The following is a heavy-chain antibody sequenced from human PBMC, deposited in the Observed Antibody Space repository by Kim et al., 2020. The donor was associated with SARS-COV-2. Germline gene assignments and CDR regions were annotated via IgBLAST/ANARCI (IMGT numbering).Heavy chain of an antibody. J-gene: IGHJ6*02. V-gene: IGHV3-53*01. CDR3: ARDPGRLQYGMDV. CDR2: IYKDGRT. CDR1: EMTVSDVY. D-gene: IGHD7-27*01. Sequence: GGSLRLSCAASEMTVSDVYMTWVRQAPGKGLEWVSVIYKDGRTYYADSVKGRFIISRDNSKNTVYLQMNSLRAEDTALYYCARDPGRLQYGMDVWGQGTTVTVSS.